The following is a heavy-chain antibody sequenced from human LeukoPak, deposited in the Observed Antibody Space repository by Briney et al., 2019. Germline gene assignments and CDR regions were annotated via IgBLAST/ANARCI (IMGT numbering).Heavy chain of an antibody. CDR2: IYSGGST. CDR3: PRGIQLNIFDY. D-gene: IGHD5-18*01. V-gene: IGHV3-53*01. CDR1: GFTVSSNY. J-gene: IGHJ4*02. Sequence: GGSLRLSCAASGFTVSSNYMSWVRQAPGKGLEWVSVIYSGGSTYYADSVKGRFTISRDNSKNTLYLQMNSLRAEDTAVYYCPRGIQLNIFDYWGQGTLVTVSS.